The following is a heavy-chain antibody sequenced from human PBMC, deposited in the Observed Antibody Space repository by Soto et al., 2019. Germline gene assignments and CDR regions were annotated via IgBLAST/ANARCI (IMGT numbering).Heavy chain of an antibody. D-gene: IGHD5-12*01. CDR1: GGTFSSYA. J-gene: IGHJ6*02. V-gene: IGHV1-69*06. CDR2: IIPIFGTA. CDR3: ARGKIVATVYYYYGMDV. Sequence: SVKVSCKASGGTFSSYAISWVRQAPGQGLEWMGGIIPIFGTANYAQKFQGRVTITADKSTSTAYMELSSLRSEDTAVYYCARGKIVATVYYYYGMDVWGQGTTVTVSS.